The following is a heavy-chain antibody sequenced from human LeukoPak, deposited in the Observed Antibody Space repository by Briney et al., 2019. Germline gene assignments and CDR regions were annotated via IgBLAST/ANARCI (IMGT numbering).Heavy chain of an antibody. Sequence: GGSLRLSCAASGFTLSSYAMSWVRQAPGKGLQWVSGISSSGGSTYYVDSVKGRFTISTDNSKNTLYLQMNSLRAEDTAVYYCARSLSSRFSGPRRPYYFDSWGQGTLVAVSS. CDR1: GFTLSSYA. V-gene: IGHV3-23*01. CDR2: ISSSGGST. D-gene: IGHD3-16*02. J-gene: IGHJ4*02. CDR3: ARSLSSRFSGPRRPYYFDS.